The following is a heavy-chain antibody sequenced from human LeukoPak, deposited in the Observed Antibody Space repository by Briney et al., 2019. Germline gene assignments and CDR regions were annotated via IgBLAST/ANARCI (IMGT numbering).Heavy chain of an antibody. D-gene: IGHD5-18*01. CDR1: GGSFSGYY. V-gene: IGHV4-34*01. Sequence: SETLSLTCAVYGGSFSGYYWSWIRQPPGKGLEWIGEINHSGSTNYNPSLKSRVTISVDTSKNQFSLKLSSVTAADTAVYYCARVSSYSYGSQDAFDIWGQGTMVTVSS. J-gene: IGHJ3*02. CDR3: ARVSSYSYGSQDAFDI. CDR2: INHSGST.